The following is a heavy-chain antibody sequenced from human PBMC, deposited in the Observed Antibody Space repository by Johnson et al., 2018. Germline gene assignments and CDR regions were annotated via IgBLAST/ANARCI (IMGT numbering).Heavy chain of an antibody. V-gene: IGHV3-15*01. CDR1: GFTFSDYY. D-gene: IGHD3-10*01. J-gene: IGHJ3*02. CDR3: TTDWVDVLLSFDSFDI. CDR2: IKSKTDGGTT. Sequence: VQLQESGGGLVQPGGSLRLSCAASGFTFSDYYMSWIRQAPGKGLEWVGRIKSKTDGGTTDYAAPVKGRFTISRDDSKNTLYLQMNSLKTQDTAVYYCTTDWVDVLLSFDSFDIWGQGTMVTVSS.